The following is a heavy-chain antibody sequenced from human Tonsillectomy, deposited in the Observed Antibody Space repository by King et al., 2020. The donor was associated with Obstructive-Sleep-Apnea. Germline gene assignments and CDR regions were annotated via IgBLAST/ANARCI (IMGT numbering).Heavy chain of an antibody. D-gene: IGHD6-19*01. V-gene: IGHV3-53*04. J-gene: IGHJ4*02. CDR3: ARGRAVAGQYYFDY. CDR2: IYSGGSK. Sequence: VQLVESGGGLVQPGGSLRLSCAASGFTVSSNYMSWVRQAPGKGLEWVSVIYSGGSKYYADSVKGRFTISGHNSKNTLYLQMNSLRAEDTAVYYCARGRAVAGQYYFDYWGQGTLVTVSS. CDR1: GFTVSSNY.